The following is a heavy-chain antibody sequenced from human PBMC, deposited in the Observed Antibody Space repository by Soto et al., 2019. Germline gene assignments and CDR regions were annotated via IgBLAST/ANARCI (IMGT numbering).Heavy chain of an antibody. V-gene: IGHV4-30-2*01. CDR1: GGSFNSGGYS. Sequence: SETLSLTCTVSGGSFNSGGYSWSWIRQPPGKGLEWVGYIYHTGSAYYSPSLKSRVTISVDRSKKQFSLTLNSVTAADTAVYYCARGRSTRRTEPYFDFWGQGPLVTVSS. CDR2: IYHTGSA. D-gene: IGHD5-12*01. J-gene: IGHJ4*02. CDR3: ARGRSTRRTEPYFDF.